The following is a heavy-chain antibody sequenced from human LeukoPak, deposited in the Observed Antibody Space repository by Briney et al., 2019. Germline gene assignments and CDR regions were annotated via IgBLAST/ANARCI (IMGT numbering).Heavy chain of an antibody. J-gene: IGHJ4*02. Sequence: SETLSLTCTVSGGSVSSGSHYWSWIRQPPGKGLEWIGYIYYSGSTNYNPSLKSRVTISVDTSKNQFSLKLSSVTAADTAVYYCARGYDSSGYYYGVDYWGQGTLVTVSS. CDR1: GGSVSSGSHY. CDR2: IYYSGST. D-gene: IGHD3-22*01. CDR3: ARGYDSSGYYYGVDY. V-gene: IGHV4-61*01.